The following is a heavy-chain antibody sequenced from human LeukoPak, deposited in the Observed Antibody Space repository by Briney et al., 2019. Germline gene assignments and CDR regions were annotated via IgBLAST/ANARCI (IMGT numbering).Heavy chain of an antibody. J-gene: IGHJ4*02. V-gene: IGHV4-30-4*08. D-gene: IGHD1-7*01. CDR1: GGSISSGDYY. Sequence: SETLSLTCTVSGGSISSGDYYWSWIRQPPGKGLEWIGYIYYSGSTYYNSSLKSRVTISVDTSNNQFSLKLSSVTAADTAVYYCARLTGTTGDYWGQGTLVTVSS. CDR2: IYYSGST. CDR3: ARLTGTTGDY.